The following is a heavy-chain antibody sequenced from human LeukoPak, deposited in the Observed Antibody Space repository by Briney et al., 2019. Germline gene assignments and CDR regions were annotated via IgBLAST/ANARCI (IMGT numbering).Heavy chain of an antibody. J-gene: IGHJ5*02. D-gene: IGHD6-19*01. CDR1: GYTFTSYY. CDR2: INPSGGST. V-gene: IGHV1-46*01. CDR3: ARDAYSSGWQSRDAFDP. Sequence: GASVKVSCKASGYTFTSYYMHWVRQAPGQGLEWMGIINPSGGSTSYAQKFQGRVTMTRDTSTSTVYMELSSLRSEDTAVYCCARDAYSSGWQSRDAFDPWGQGTLVTVSS.